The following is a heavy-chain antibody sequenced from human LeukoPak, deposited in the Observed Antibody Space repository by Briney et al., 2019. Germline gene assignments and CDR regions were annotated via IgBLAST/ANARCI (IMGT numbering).Heavy chain of an antibody. CDR3: ARGVSVGATFGY. V-gene: IGHV1-46*01. J-gene: IGHJ4*02. D-gene: IGHD1-26*01. CDR1: GYTFTSYY. Sequence: ASVKVSCKASGYTFTSYYMHWVRQAPGQGLEWMGIINPSGGSTSYAQKFQGRVTMTRDTSTRTVYMALSSLRSEDTAVYYCARGVSVGATFGYWGQGTLVTVSS. CDR2: INPSGGST.